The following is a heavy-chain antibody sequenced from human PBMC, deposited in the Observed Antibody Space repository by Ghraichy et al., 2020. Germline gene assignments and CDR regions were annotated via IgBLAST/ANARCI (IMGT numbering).Heavy chain of an antibody. D-gene: IGHD5-24*01. V-gene: IGHV1-18*01. CDR1: GYTFINYG. CDR2: ITSKSGNT. J-gene: IGHJ5*02. Sequence: ASVKVSCKASGYTFINYGITWVRQAPGQGLEWLGWITSKSGNTQYGWKFQGRVTMTTDTSTSTAYMKLRSLRSDDTAVYYCARGINYFDPWGQGTLVTVSS. CDR3: ARGINYFDP.